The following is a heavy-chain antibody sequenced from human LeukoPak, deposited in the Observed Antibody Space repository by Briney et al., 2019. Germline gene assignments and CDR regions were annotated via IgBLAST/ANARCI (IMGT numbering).Heavy chain of an antibody. Sequence: PGGSLRLSCAASGFTFSSYTMNWVRQPPGKGLEWVSNIGTSSTTIYYADSVKGRFTISRDNAKNSLYLQMNSLRAEDTAVYYCAKSPTGQWLDYWGQGTLVTVSS. CDR3: AKSPTGQWLDY. V-gene: IGHV3-48*01. J-gene: IGHJ4*02. CDR2: IGTSSTTI. D-gene: IGHD6-19*01. CDR1: GFTFSSYT.